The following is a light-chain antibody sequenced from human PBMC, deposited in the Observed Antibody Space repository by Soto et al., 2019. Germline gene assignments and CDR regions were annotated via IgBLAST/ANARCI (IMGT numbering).Light chain of an antibody. V-gene: IGKV1-5*03. Sequence: DTQMTQSPSTLSASVGDRVTITCRASQSISNWLAWYQQKPGKAPKLLIYKASSLESGVPSRFSGSGSGTEFTLTISSLQPDDFATYYCQQYNSYPYTFGQGTKVDIK. CDR3: QQYNSYPYT. CDR2: KAS. J-gene: IGKJ2*01. CDR1: QSISNW.